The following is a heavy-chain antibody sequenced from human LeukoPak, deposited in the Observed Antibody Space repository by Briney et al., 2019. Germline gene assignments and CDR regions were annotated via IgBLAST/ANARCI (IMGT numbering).Heavy chain of an antibody. J-gene: IGHJ4*02. CDR1: GFTFSSYG. Sequence: GGSLRLSCAASGFTFSSYGMHWVRQAPGKGLEWVAVISYDGSNKYYADSVKGRFTISRDNSKNTLYLQMNSLRAEDTAVYYCANPFGYCSGGSCYGYWGQGTLVTVSS. CDR2: ISYDGSNK. V-gene: IGHV3-30*18. D-gene: IGHD2-15*01. CDR3: ANPFGYCSGGSCYGY.